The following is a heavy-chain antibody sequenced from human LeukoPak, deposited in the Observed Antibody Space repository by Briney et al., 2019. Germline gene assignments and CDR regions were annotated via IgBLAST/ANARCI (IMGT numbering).Heavy chain of an antibody. V-gene: IGHV3-30*02. CDR3: AKTRRSSGYDPFYFDY. Sequence: PGGSLRLSCAASGFTFSSYDMHWVRQAPGKGLEWVTFIQYDGSNKYYADSVKGRFTISRDNSKNTLYLQMNSLRPEDTAVYYCAKTRRSSGYDPFYFDYWGQRTLVTVSS. J-gene: IGHJ4*02. CDR2: IQYDGSNK. CDR1: GFTFSSYD. D-gene: IGHD5-12*01.